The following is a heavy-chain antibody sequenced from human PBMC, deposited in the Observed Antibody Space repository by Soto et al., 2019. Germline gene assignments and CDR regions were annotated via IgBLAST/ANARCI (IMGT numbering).Heavy chain of an antibody. J-gene: IGHJ3*02. CDR3: ASQRGGDSHYRAFDM. Sequence: EVQLVESGGGLVQPGGSLRLSCAASGFTFRAYWMSWVRQAPGKGLEWVASIKQDGSETSYVDSVKGRFTISRDNAKNCLDLQMSSLRTEDTAVYYCASQRGGDSHYRAFDMWGKGTMVTVSS. D-gene: IGHD2-21*01. V-gene: IGHV3-7*01. CDR2: IKQDGSET. CDR1: GFTFRAYW.